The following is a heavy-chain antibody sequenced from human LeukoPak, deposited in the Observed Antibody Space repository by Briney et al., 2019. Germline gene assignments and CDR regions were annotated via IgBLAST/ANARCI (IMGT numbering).Heavy chain of an antibody. J-gene: IGHJ5*01. CDR2: IFTIGST. Sequence: PSQTLSLTCTVSSGSIRSGSSYWSWIRQPAGKGLEWIGHIFTIGSTNYNPSLKSRVTISVDTSKNQFSLKLSSVTAADTAVYYCARLTKVDSSGSYYNWGFWFDSWGQGSLVTVSS. CDR3: ARLTKVDSSGSYYNWGFWFDS. D-gene: IGHD3-10*01. CDR1: SGSIRSGSSY. V-gene: IGHV4-61*09.